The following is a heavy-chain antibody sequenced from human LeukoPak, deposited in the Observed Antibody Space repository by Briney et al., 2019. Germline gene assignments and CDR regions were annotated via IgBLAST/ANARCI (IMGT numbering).Heavy chain of an antibody. CDR1: GFTFSSYT. CDR2: ISSSSSYI. J-gene: IGHJ4*02. D-gene: IGHD2-2*01. Sequence: GGSLRLSCAASGFTFSSYTMNWVRQAPGKGLEWVSSISSSSSYIYYADSVKGRFTISRENAKNSLYLQMNSLRAEDTAVYYCARDWEYCSSTSCYKPTFDYWGQGTLVTVS. CDR3: ARDWEYCSSTSCYKPTFDY. V-gene: IGHV3-21*01.